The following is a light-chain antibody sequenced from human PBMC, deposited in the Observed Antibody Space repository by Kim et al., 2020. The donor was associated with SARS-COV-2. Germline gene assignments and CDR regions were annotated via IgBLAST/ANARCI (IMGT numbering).Light chain of an antibody. CDR3: AAGDNSLSAYV. Sequence: QSVLTQPPSVSAAPGQKVTISCSGGTSNIGINDVSWYQHLPKAAPKLLIYDNNKRPSGIPDRFSGSKSGTSATLDISGVLTGDEADYYCAAGDNSLSAYVCGSGTKVTVL. CDR1: TSNIGIND. J-gene: IGLJ1*01. CDR2: DNN. V-gene: IGLV1-51*01.